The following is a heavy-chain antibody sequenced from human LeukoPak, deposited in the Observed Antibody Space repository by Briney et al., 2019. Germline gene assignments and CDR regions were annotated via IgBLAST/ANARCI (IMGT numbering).Heavy chain of an antibody. J-gene: IGHJ4*02. CDR2: FDPEDGET. CDR1: GYTLTELS. D-gene: IGHD4-4*01. CDR3: AATTGYSNYGCYFDY. Sequence: ASVKVSCKVSGYTLTELSMHWVRQAPGKGLEWMGGFDPEDGETIYAQKFQGRVTMTEDTSTDTAYMELSSLRSEDTAVYYCAATTGYSNYGCYFDYWGQGTLVTVSS. V-gene: IGHV1-24*01.